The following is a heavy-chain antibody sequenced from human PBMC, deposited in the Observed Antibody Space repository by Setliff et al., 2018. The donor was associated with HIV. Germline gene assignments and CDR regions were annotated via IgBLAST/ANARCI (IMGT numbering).Heavy chain of an antibody. CDR3: ARFTSGWYGQY. V-gene: IGHV4-59*01. CDR2: IYSNGGT. Sequence: SETLSLTCNVSGGSISAYYWSWVRQPPGKRLEWIGYIYSNGGTAYNPSLKSRVTTSVDTSKNQFSLKLTSVTIADTAVYYCARFTSGWYGQYWGQGTLVTVSS. CDR1: GGSISAYY. D-gene: IGHD6-19*01. J-gene: IGHJ4*02.